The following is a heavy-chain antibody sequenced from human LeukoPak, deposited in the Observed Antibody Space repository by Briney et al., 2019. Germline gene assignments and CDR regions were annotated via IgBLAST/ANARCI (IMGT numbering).Heavy chain of an antibody. J-gene: IGHJ4*02. Sequence: GGSLRLSCAASGFNYRSYWMNWIRQAPGKGLEWVANINQGGSEIYYVDSVKGRFTISRDDAKNSLYLEMNSLRVEDTAVYYCARATHWGLGFWGQGTRVTVSS. D-gene: IGHD7-27*01. V-gene: IGHV3-7*01. CDR3: ARATHWGLGF. CDR1: GFNYRSYW. CDR2: INQGGSEI.